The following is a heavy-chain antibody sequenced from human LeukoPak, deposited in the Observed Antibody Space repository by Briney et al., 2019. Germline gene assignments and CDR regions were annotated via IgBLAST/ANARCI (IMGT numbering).Heavy chain of an antibody. D-gene: IGHD5-12*01. J-gene: IGHJ6*02. V-gene: IGHV3-43*02. CDR2: ISGDGGST. CDR1: GFTFDMYA. CDR3: EKDTMSLATSPYYYSYGMDV. Sequence: GGSLRLSCAASGFTFDMYAMHWVRQAPGKGLEWVSLISGDGGSTYYADSVRGRFTISRDNSKNSLYLQMNSLRTEDTALYYCEKDTMSLATSPYYYSYGMDVWGQGTTVTVSS.